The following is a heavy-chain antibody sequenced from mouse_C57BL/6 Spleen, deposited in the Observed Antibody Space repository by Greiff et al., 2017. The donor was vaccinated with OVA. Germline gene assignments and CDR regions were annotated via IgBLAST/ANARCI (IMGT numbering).Heavy chain of an antibody. J-gene: IGHJ2*01. Sequence: EVHLVESGEGLVKPGGSLKLSCAASGFTFSSYAMSWVRQTPEKRLEWVAYISSGGDYIYYADTVKGRFTISRDNARNTLYLQMSSLKSEDTAMYYCTRDRGLLRFDYWGQGTTLTVSS. CDR1: GFTFSSYA. D-gene: IGHD1-1*01. V-gene: IGHV5-9-1*02. CDR2: ISSGGDYI. CDR3: TRDRGLLRFDY.